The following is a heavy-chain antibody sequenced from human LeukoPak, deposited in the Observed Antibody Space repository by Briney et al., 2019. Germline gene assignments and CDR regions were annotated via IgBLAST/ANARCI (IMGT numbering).Heavy chain of an antibody. V-gene: IGHV1-8*01. CDR1: GYTFTSYD. CDR3: ARSDRYCSSTSCYDGEFDY. D-gene: IGHD2-2*01. CDR2: MNPNSGNT. Sequence: RASVKVSCKASGYTFTSYDINWVRQATGQGLEWMGWMNPNSGNTGYAQKFQGRVTMTRNTSISTAYMELSSLRSEDTAVYYCARSDRYCSSTSCYDGEFDYWGQGTLVTVSS. J-gene: IGHJ4*02.